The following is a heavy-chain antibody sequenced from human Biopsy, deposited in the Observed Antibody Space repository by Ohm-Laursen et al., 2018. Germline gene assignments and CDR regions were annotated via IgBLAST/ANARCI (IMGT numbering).Heavy chain of an antibody. CDR1: AYSFGDHR. V-gene: IGHV1-2*02. Sequence: GPVKVSCKASAYSFGDHRIHWVRQAPGQGLEWMGWIDPNSGVTNYAQRFQGRVTMTRDTSISTAYMELSRLRSDDTAVYYCARDPRYGYGSYFDYWGQGTLVAVSS. CDR2: IDPNSGVT. J-gene: IGHJ4*02. CDR3: ARDPRYGYGSYFDY. D-gene: IGHD3-10*01.